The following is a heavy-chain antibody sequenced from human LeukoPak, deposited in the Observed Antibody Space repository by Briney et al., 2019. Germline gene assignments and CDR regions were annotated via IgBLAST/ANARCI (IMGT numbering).Heavy chain of an antibody. CDR1: GFTVSNTF. Sequence: GGSLRLSCAASGFTVSNTFMSWVRQAPGKGLEWVSVIYSVGTTYYADSVKGRFTISRDNSKNTLYLQMNSLRAEDTAVYYCAKGVGELLSPDAFDIWGQGTMVTVSS. CDR3: AKGVGELLSPDAFDI. D-gene: IGHD3-10*01. J-gene: IGHJ3*02. CDR2: IYSVGTT. V-gene: IGHV3-53*01.